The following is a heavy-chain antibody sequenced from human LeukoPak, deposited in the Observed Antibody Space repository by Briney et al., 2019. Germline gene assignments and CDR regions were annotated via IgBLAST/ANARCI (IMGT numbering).Heavy chain of an antibody. Sequence: GGSLRLSCAASGFTFNSYWMHWVRQAPGKGLVWVARMNNDGRVISYADSVKGRFTISRDNAKNTLYLQMNSLRAEDTAVYYCAREFEATGFWALDYWGQGTLVTASS. CDR1: GFTFNSYW. V-gene: IGHV3-74*01. CDR2: MNNDGRVI. J-gene: IGHJ4*02. CDR3: AREFEATGFWALDY. D-gene: IGHD3-16*01.